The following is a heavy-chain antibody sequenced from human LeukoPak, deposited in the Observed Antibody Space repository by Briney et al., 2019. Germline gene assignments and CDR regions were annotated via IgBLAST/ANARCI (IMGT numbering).Heavy chain of an antibody. J-gene: IGHJ4*02. Sequence: SETLSLTCAVYGGSFSGYYWSWIRQPPGKGLGLIGEINHSGSTNYNPSLKSRVTISVDTPKNQFSLKLSSVTAADTAVYYCARATRTYYYGSGSYPFDYWGQGTLVTVSS. CDR3: ARATRTYYYGSGSYPFDY. V-gene: IGHV4-34*01. CDR2: INHSGST. CDR1: GGSFSGYY. D-gene: IGHD3-10*01.